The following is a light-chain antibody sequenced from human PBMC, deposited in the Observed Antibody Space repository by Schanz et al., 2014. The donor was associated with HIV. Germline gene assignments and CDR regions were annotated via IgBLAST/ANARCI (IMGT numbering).Light chain of an antibody. CDR2: DAS. Sequence: EIVLTQSPGTLSLSPGERATLSCRASQSVSSNYLAWYQQKPGQAPRLLIYDASNRATGIPARFSGSGSGTDFTLTISSLEPEDFAVYYCQQYGGSPWTFGQGTKLEIK. J-gene: IGKJ2*01. CDR1: QSVSSNY. CDR3: QQYGGSPWT. V-gene: IGKV3-20*01.